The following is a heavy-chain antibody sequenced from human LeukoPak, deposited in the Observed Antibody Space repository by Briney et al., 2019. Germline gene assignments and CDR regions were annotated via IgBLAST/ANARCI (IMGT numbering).Heavy chain of an antibody. J-gene: IGHJ4*02. CDR3: ARTTYGDYALDY. V-gene: IGHV1-46*01. D-gene: IGHD4-17*01. CDR1: GYSLTSYD. CDR2: INPSGGST. Sequence: ASVTVSCKASGYSLTSYDMHWVRQAPGQGLEWMGVINPSGGSTSYAQKFQGRVTMTRDTSTSTVYMELSSLRSEDTAVYYCARTTYGDYALDYWGQGTLVTVSS.